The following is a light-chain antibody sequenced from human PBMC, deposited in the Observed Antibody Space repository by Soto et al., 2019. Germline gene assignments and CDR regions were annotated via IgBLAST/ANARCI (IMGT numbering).Light chain of an antibody. J-gene: IGLJ2*01. CDR1: NIGSKN. Sequence: SYELTQPLSVSVALGQTANITCGGNNIGSKNVHWYQQKPGQAPVLVIYRDNNRPSGIPERFSGSNSGNTATLTIIRAQAGDEADYSCQVWDRRVEFGGGTKVTVL. CDR2: RDN. CDR3: QVWDRRVE. V-gene: IGLV3-9*01.